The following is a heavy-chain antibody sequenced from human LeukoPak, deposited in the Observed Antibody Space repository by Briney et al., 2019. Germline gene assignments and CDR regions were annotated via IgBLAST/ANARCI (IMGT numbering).Heavy chain of an antibody. D-gene: IGHD2-2*01. V-gene: IGHV3-30*02. CDR3: AKDTSSTSCYLNY. J-gene: IGHJ4*02. CDR2: IRYDGSNK. CDR1: EFTFSIYT. Sequence: GGSLRLSCAASEFTFSIYTMNWVRQAPGKGLEWVAFIRYDGSNKYYADSVKGRFTIARDNSKNTLYLQMNSLRAEDTAVYYCAKDTSSTSCYLNYWGQGTLVTVSS.